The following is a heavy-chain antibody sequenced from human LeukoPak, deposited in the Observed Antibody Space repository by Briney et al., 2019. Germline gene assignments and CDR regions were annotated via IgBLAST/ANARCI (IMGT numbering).Heavy chain of an antibody. CDR2: ISSTSDYT. D-gene: IGHD6-13*01. CDR3: ARGPGSSWSPIDY. Sequence: GGSLRLSCAASGFTFSDYHMSWIRQAPGKGLEWVSYISSTSDYTNYADSVKGRFTISRDNAKNSLYLQMNSLRAEDTAVYYCARGPGSSWSPIDYWGQGTLVTVSS. V-gene: IGHV3-11*05. CDR1: GFTFSDYH. J-gene: IGHJ4*02.